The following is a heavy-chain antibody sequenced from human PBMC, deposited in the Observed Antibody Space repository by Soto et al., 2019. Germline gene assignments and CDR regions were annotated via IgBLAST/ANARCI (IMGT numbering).Heavy chain of an antibody. CDR2: MYYTGST. D-gene: IGHD3-10*01. V-gene: IGHV4-59*01. Sequence: QVQLQESGPGLVRPSETLSLTCTVSGGSISGNYWSWIRQTPGKGLEWIGYMYYTGSTNYNPSLKSRVNMSVDTSKNQLSLKLSSVTAADTAIYYCARYASMVADYWGQGTLVTVSS. CDR1: GGSISGNY. J-gene: IGHJ4*02. CDR3: ARYASMVADY.